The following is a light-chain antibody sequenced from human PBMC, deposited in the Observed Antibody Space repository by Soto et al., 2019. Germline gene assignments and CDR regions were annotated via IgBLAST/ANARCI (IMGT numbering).Light chain of an antibody. J-gene: IGKJ2*01. CDR2: DVS. CDR1: QSITSW. Sequence: DIQMTQSPSTLSASVGDRVTITCRASQSITSWLAWFQQKTGQAPKLLIYDVSTLERGVPSRFSGSGSGTEFTLTISSLQTDDFATYYCQQYNGYPYTFGQGTKLEIK. CDR3: QQYNGYPYT. V-gene: IGKV1-5*01.